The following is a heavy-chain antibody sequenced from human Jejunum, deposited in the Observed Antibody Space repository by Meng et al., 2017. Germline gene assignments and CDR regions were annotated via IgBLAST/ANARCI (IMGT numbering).Heavy chain of an antibody. CDR3: TTDRVGVTLLQFHH. V-gene: IGHV3-74*01. CDR1: GFTFSSHW. CDR2: IAVDANNT. J-gene: IGHJ1*01. Sequence: EVQMVESGGAVVRPGGSLRLSCAASGFTFSSHWMHGVRQAPWTGLVWVSRIAVDANNTIYADSVKGRFTISRDNAKNTLYLQMNSLRAEDTAVYYCTTDRVGVTLLQFHHWGQGTLVTVSS. D-gene: IGHD1-26*01.